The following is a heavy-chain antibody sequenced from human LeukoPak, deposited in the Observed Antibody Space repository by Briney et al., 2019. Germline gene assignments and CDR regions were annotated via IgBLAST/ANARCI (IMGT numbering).Heavy chain of an antibody. D-gene: IGHD3-10*01. CDR2: ISSSGSTI. CDR3: AKGKNTGSYLSHVDY. V-gene: IGHV3-48*04. Sequence: PGGSLRLSCAASGFTFSSYAMNWVRQAPGKGLEWVSYISSSGSTIYYADSVKGRFTISRDNSKNSPYLQMNSLRTEDTALYYCAKGKNTGSYLSHVDYWGQGTLVTVSS. J-gene: IGHJ4*02. CDR1: GFTFSSYA.